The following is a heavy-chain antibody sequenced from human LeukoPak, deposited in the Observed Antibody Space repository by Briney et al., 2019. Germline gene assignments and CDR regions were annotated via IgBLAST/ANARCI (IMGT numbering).Heavy chain of an antibody. CDR3: AKDGKFGGGSPGDAFNI. J-gene: IGHJ3*02. Sequence: GGSLRLSCAVSGITLSNYGMSWVRQAPGKGLEWVAGISDSGGRTNYADSVKGRFSISRDNSKSTLYLQMNTLRVEDTAVYYCAKDGKFGGGSPGDAFNIWGQGTMVTVSS. CDR1: GITLSNYG. D-gene: IGHD3-16*01. V-gene: IGHV3-23*01. CDR2: ISDSGGRT.